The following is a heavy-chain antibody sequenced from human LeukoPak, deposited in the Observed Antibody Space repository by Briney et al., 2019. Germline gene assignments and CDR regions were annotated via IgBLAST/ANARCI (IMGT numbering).Heavy chain of an antibody. V-gene: IGHV4-59*04. J-gene: IGHJ5*02. D-gene: IGHD3-10*01. CDR1: GFTFRSYE. CDR3: ATTSGDFLFNFFDR. Sequence: SPAASGFTFRSYEMNWVRDSPGKGLEWIGNVYHSGGTYYNPSLQRRVTISVDTSKNQFPLMLSSAIVAETAIYYCATTSGDFLFNFFDRWGQGTLITVSS. CDR2: VYHSGGT.